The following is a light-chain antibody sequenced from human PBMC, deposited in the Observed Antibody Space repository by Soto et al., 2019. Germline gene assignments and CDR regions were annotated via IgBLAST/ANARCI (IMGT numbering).Light chain of an antibody. CDR2: EVS. CDR3: SSYTSIITLYV. J-gene: IGLJ1*01. V-gene: IGLV2-14*01. Sequence: QSVLTQPASVSGSPGQSITISCTGTSSDVGGYNYVSWYQQHPGKAPNLMIYEVSNRPSGVSNRFSGSKSGNTASLTISGLQAEDEADYYCSSYTSIITLYVFGSGTKVTVL. CDR1: SSDVGGYNY.